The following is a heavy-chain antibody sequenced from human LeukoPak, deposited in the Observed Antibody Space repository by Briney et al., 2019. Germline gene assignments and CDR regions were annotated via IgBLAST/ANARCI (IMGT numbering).Heavy chain of an antibody. J-gene: IGHJ4*02. Sequence: PSETLSLTCTVSGYSISSGYYWGWIRQPPGKGLEWIGSIYHSGSTYYNPSLKSRVTISVDTSKNQFSLKLSSVTAADTAVYYCARGTFNYALFDYWGQGTLVTVSS. V-gene: IGHV4-38-2*02. CDR1: GYSISSGYY. D-gene: IGHD1-7*01. CDR3: ARGTFNYALFDY. CDR2: IYHSGST.